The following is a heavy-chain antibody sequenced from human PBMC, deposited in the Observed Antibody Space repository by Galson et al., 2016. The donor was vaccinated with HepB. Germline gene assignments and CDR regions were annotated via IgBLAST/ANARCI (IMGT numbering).Heavy chain of an antibody. J-gene: IGHJ4*02. CDR2: ISYDGSNK. CDR3: AKDFRYYDILTGPIDS. Sequence: SLRLSCAASRLTFNSYGMHWVRQAPGKGLEWVAVISYDGSNKYYADSVKGRFTISRDNSKNTLYLQMNSLRDEDTAVYFCAKDFRYYDILTGPIDSWGQGILVTVSS. CDR1: RLTFNSYG. D-gene: IGHD3-9*01. V-gene: IGHV3-30*18.